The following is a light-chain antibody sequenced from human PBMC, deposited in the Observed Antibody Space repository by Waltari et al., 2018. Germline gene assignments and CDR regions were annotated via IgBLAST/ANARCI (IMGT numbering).Light chain of an antibody. CDR2: EAS. CDR1: QSIATW. Sequence: DIQMTQAPSTLSPSVGDRVTITCRASQSIATWLAWYQQKPGKAPNLLIYEASSLGSGVPSRFSGSGSGTEVTLTISSLQPDDFATYYCQQYNSYPWTVGQGTKVEIK. V-gene: IGKV1-5*03. J-gene: IGKJ1*01. CDR3: QQYNSYPWT.